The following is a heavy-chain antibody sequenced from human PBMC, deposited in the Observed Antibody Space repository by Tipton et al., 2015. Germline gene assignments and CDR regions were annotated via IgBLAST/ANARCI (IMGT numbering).Heavy chain of an antibody. V-gene: IGHV4-4*02. Sequence: TLSLTSSVSGDSISSSNWWSWVRQPPGKGLEWIGEIHHGGSTNYNPSLKSRVTMSVDTSKNQFSLHLSSVTAADTAVYYCAREVWYNDSTGYDYWGQGTLVTVSS. CDR3: AREVWYNDSTGYDY. CDR1: GDSISSSNW. J-gene: IGHJ4*02. D-gene: IGHD3-22*01. CDR2: IHHGGST.